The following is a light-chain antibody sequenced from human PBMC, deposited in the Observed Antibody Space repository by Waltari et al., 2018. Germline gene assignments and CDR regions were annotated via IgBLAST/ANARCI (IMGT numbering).Light chain of an antibody. CDR2: GAS. V-gene: IGKV3-20*01. J-gene: IGKJ2*01. CDR1: QSITRY. CDR3: QQYGSSPRT. Sequence: EIVLTQSPGTLSLSPGEGATLSCRASQSITRYLAWYQQKPGQPPRLLIYGASSRPTGIPDWFSGSGSGTDFALTITRLEPEDFAVYYCQQYGSSPRTFGQGTKLEI.